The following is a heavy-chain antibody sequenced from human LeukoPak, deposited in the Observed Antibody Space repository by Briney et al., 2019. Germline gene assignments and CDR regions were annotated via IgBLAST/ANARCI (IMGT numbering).Heavy chain of an antibody. CDR2: ISSSGSTI. V-gene: IGHV3-11*04. D-gene: IGHD3-3*01. J-gene: IGHJ4*02. CDR3: ARDLGLRFLEWGGIDY. Sequence: PGGSLRLSCAASGFTVSNNYMNWVRQAPGKGLEWVSYISSSGSTIYYADSVKGRFTISRDNAKNSLYLQMNSLRAEDTAVYYCARDLGLRFLEWGGIDYWGQGTLVTVSS. CDR1: GFTVSNNY.